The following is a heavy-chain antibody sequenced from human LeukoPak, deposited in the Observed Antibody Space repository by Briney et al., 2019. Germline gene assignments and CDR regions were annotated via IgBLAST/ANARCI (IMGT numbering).Heavy chain of an antibody. CDR1: GYTFTSYA. D-gene: IGHD3-3*01. V-gene: IGHV1-3*01. CDR3: ARGGHVLRFLEWLLFFDY. CDR2: INAGNGNT. J-gene: IGHJ4*02. Sequence: ASVKVSCKASGYTFTSYAMHWVRQPPGQRLEWMGWINAGNGNTKYSQKFQGRVTITRDTSASTAYMELSSLRSEDTAVYYCARGGHVLRFLEWLLFFDYWGQGTLVTVSS.